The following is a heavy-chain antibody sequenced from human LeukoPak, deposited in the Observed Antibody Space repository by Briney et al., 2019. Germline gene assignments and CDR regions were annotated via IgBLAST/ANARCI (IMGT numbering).Heavy chain of an antibody. CDR2: IKTDGSIT. CDR1: GFTFDDYG. V-gene: IGHV3-20*04. J-gene: IGHJ6*03. D-gene: IGHD3-3*01. Sequence: GGSLRLSCAASGFTFDDYGMSWVRQAPGKGPVWVSRIKTDGSITDYADFVKGRFTISRDNAKNSLYLQMNSLRAEDTAVYYCARDSYDFWSGYLTYYYYYYMDVWGKGTTVTVSS. CDR3: ARDSYDFWSGYLTYYYYYYMDV.